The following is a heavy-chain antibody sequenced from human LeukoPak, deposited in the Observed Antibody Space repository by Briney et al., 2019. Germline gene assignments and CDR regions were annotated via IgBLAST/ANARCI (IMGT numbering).Heavy chain of an antibody. D-gene: IGHD3-22*01. CDR3: ARTLLNYYDSSGYLGY. CDR1: GFTFSSYG. V-gene: IGHV3-30*02. J-gene: IGHJ4*02. Sequence: GGSLRLSCAASGFTFSSYGMHWVRQAPGKGLEWVAFIRYDGSNKYYADSVKGRFTISRDNSKNTLYLQMNSLRAEDTAVYYCARTLLNYYDSSGYLGYWGQGTLVTVSS. CDR2: IRYDGSNK.